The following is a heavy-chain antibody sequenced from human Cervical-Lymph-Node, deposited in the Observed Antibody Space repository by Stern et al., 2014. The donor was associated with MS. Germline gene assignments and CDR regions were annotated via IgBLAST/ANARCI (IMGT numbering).Heavy chain of an antibody. CDR1: GYMFASHW. CDR3: ARVNGGNSDWFDP. D-gene: IGHD4-23*01. Sequence: VQLVESGAEVKKPGESLKISCKASGYMFASHWIGWVRQMPGKGLEWMGIIDPGDSTPISSPSSQGQVTISVDKSTSTAYLQWSSLKASDTAMYYCARVNGGNSDWFDPWGQGTLVTVSS. V-gene: IGHV5-51*01. CDR2: IDPGDSTP. J-gene: IGHJ5*02.